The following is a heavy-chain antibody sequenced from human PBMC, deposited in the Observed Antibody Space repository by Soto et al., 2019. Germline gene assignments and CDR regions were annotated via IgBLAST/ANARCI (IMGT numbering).Heavy chain of an antibody. CDR1: GYTFTSYG. J-gene: IGHJ5*02. CDR3: ARSYDILTGSIWFDP. D-gene: IGHD3-9*01. V-gene: IGHV1-18*01. CDR2: ISAYNGNT. Sequence: ASVKVSCKASGYTFTSYGISWVRQAPGQGLEWMGWISAYNGNTNYAQKLQGRVTMTTDTSTSTAYMELRSLRSDDTAVYYCARSYDILTGSIWFDPWGQGTLVTVS.